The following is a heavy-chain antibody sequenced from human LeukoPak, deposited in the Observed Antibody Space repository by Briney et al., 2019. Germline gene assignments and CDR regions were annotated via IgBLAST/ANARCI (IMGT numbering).Heavy chain of an antibody. CDR2: ISAGGSRT. D-gene: IGHD5-18*01. CDR3: ANDLGWIQLNLG. V-gene: IGHV3-23*01. J-gene: IGHJ4*02. Sequence: HPGGSLRLSCAASGFTFRNYAMSWVRQTPGKGLEWVSGISAGGSRTYYSDSVKGRFTISRDNSRNTVYLQMNSLRAEDTAVYYCANDLGWIQLNLGRGQGTLVTVSS. CDR1: GFTFRNYA.